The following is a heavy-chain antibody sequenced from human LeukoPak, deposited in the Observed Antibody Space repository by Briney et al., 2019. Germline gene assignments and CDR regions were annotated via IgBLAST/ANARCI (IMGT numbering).Heavy chain of an antibody. J-gene: IGHJ6*02. D-gene: IGHD2-15*01. V-gene: IGHV1-69*01. Sequence: GASVKVSCKASGGTFSSYAISWVRQAPGQGLEWMGGIIPIFGTANYAQKFQGRVTITADESTSTAYMELSSLRSEDTAVYYCARNLRSVVGLPVYYYYGMDVWGQGTTVTVSS. CDR3: ARNLRSVVGLPVYYYYGMDV. CDR1: GGTFSSYA. CDR2: IIPIFGTA.